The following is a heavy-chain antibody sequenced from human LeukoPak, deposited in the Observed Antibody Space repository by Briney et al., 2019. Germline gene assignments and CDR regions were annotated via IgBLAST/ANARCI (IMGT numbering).Heavy chain of an antibody. CDR1: GFTFSSYW. D-gene: IGHD5-18*01. J-gene: IGHJ4*02. Sequence: GGSLRLSCAASGFTFSSYWMNWVRQAPGKGLEWVANIKQDGSEKYYVDSVKGRFTISRDNAKNSLYLQMNSLRAEDTAVYYCARPVGYSYDPFDYWGQGTLVTVFS. V-gene: IGHV3-7*01. CDR3: ARPVGYSYDPFDY. CDR2: IKQDGSEK.